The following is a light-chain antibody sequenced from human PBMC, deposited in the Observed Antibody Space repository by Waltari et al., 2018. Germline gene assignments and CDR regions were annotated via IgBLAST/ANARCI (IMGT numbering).Light chain of an antibody. CDR1: SSRIGSDE. Sequence: QSVPPQPPPAPGTPGQRGTIPCSGSSSRIGSDEYNWYQHHPGPPPKPLIHNNNARPSGVPDRFSGSKSGTAASLAISGLQFEDEGDDYCAAWDDTLNGVVFGGGTTLTVL. V-gene: IGLV1-44*01. CDR3: AAWDDTLNGVV. CDR2: NNN. J-gene: IGLJ3*02.